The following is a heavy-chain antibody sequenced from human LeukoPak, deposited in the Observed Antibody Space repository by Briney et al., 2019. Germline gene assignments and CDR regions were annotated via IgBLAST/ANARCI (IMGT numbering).Heavy chain of an antibody. CDR1: GGTFSSYA. D-gene: IGHD3-10*01. CDR2: ISAYNGNT. Sequence: ASVKVSCKASGGTFSSYAISWVRQAPGQGLEWMGWISAYNGNTNYAQKLQGRVTMTTDTSTSTAYMELRSLRSDDTAVYYCARDPGLWFGEKGYFQHWGQGTLVTVSS. J-gene: IGHJ1*01. CDR3: ARDPGLWFGEKGYFQH. V-gene: IGHV1-18*01.